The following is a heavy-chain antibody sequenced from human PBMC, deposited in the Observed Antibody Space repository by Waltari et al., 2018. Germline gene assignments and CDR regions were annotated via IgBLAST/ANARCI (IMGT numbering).Heavy chain of an antibody. V-gene: IGHV4-59*01. Sequence: QVQLQESGPGLVKPSETLSLTCTVSGGSISSYYWRWIRQPPGKGLEWIGYIYYSGSTNYSPSRKSRVTISVDTSKNQFSLKLSSVTAADTAVYYCARDRGDGYNWFWYWGQGTLVTVSS. D-gene: IGHD5-12*01. J-gene: IGHJ4*02. CDR2: IYYSGST. CDR1: GGSISSYY. CDR3: ARDRGDGYNWFWY.